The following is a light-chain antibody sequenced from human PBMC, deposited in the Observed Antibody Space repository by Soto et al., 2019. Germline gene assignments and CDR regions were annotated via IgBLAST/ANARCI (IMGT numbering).Light chain of an antibody. J-gene: IGKJ1*01. Sequence: EIVMTQSPATLSVSPGERATLSCSAIQSVSSDLAWYQQKPGQAPRLLIYGASTRATGIPARFSGSGSGTEFTVTISSLQSEDFAVYYCQQYNNWPGTFGQGTKVEIK. CDR2: GAS. CDR3: QQYNNWPGT. V-gene: IGKV3-15*01. CDR1: QSVSSD.